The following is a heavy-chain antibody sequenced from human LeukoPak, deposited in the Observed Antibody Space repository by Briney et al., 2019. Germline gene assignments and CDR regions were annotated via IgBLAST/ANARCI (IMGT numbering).Heavy chain of an antibody. J-gene: IGHJ4*02. CDR1: GFTFSSYG. D-gene: IGHD3-16*02. CDR2: IWYDGSNK. CDR3: ARDSRPLRLGELSLWVDY. Sequence: PGGSLRLYCAASGFTFSSYGMHWVRQAPGNGLEWVAVIWYDGSNKYYADSVKGRFTISRDNSKNTLYLQMNSLRAEDTAVYYCARDSRPLRLGELSLWVDYWGQGTLVTVSS. V-gene: IGHV3-33*01.